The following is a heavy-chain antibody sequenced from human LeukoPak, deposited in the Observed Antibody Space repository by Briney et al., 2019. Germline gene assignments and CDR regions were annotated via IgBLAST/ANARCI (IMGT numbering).Heavy chain of an antibody. J-gene: IGHJ6*03. CDR3: ARAGTTFYYYYYMDV. D-gene: IGHD1-7*01. CDR2: IYHSGST. Sequence: SETLSLTCAVSGYSISSGSYWGWIRQPPGKGLEWIGSIYHSGSTYYNPSLKSRVTISVDTSKNQFSLKLSSVTAADTAVYYCARAGTTFYYYYYMDVWGKGTTVTVSS. CDR1: GYSISSGSY. V-gene: IGHV4-38-2*01.